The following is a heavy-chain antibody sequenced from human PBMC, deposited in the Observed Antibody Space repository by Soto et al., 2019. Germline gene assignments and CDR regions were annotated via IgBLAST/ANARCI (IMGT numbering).Heavy chain of an antibody. Sequence: SETLSLTCAVYGGSFSGYYWSWIRQPPGKGLEWIGEINHSGSTNYNPSLKSRVTISVDTSKNQFSLKLSSVTAADTAVYYCARVGGLYGSARRYYYYYIDVWGKGTTVTVSS. CDR2: INHSGST. CDR3: ARVGGLYGSARRYYYYYIDV. J-gene: IGHJ6*03. CDR1: GGSFSGYY. V-gene: IGHV4-34*01. D-gene: IGHD3-10*01.